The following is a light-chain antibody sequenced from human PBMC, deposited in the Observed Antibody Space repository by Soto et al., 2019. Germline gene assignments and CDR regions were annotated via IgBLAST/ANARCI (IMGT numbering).Light chain of an antibody. CDR1: QTVGSW. J-gene: IGKJ5*01. Sequence: DIQMTQSPSTLSASVGDRVTITCRASQTVGSWLAWYQQKPGKAPKLLIYDASSLQSGVPSRFSGSGSGTEFTLTISSLQPDDFATYYCQQYNNYSNNFGQGTRLEIK. CDR3: QQYNNYSNN. V-gene: IGKV1-5*01. CDR2: DAS.